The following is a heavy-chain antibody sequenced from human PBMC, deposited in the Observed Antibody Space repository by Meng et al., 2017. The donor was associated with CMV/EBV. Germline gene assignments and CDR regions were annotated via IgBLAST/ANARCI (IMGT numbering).Heavy chain of an antibody. V-gene: IGHV5-51*01. CDR2: IYPGDSET. CDR3: TRNYDFWGGYFPDAFDV. D-gene: IGHD3-3*01. Sequence: GESLKISCKGSGYSFTNYWIGWVRQTPGKGLEWMGIIYPGDSETRYSPSFQGQVTISVDRSITTAYPQWSSLKASDTAMYYCTRNYDFWGGYFPDAFDVWGQGTMVTVSS. J-gene: IGHJ3*01. CDR1: GYSFTNYW.